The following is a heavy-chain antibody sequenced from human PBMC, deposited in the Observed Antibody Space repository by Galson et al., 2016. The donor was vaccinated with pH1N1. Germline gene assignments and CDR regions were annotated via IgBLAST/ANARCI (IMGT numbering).Heavy chain of an antibody. D-gene: IGHD2-8*02. CDR1: GTSISSGSYY. CDR3: ARSYCSGIVCYDLDASDAY. Sequence: LSLTCPVSGTSISSGSYYWSWIRQPAGKGLEWIGHIHTSGSTNYNPSLKSRVTISVDTSKNQFSLKVSSVAAADTAVYFCARSYCSGIVCYDLDASDAYWGQGILVTVSS. V-gene: IGHV4-61*09. J-gene: IGHJ4*02. CDR2: IHTSGST.